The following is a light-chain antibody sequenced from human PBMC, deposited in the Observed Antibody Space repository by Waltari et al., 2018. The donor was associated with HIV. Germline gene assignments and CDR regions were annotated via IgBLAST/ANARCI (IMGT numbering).Light chain of an antibody. J-gene: IGLJ2*01. V-gene: IGLV2-23*02. CDR1: SRDVVSYYL. CDR3: CSYAGSSTFVV. Sequence: QSALTQPASVSGSPGQSITISCTGTSRDVVSYYLVSWYQQHPGKAPKLMIYEVSKRPSGVSNRFSGSKSGNTASLTISGLQAEDEADYYCCSYAGSSTFVVFGGGTKLTVL. CDR2: EVS.